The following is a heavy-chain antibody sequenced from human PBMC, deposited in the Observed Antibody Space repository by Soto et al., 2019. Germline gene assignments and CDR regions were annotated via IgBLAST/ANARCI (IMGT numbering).Heavy chain of an antibody. Sequence: ASVKVSCRASGYTFTDYHIHWVRQAPGQGLEFMGWINANNGGAGSAQQFQGRVTVTRDTSITTVYMELSNLRSDDTAVYYCAREGGSETLQPSYNWFDTWGQGTLVTVSS. CDR3: AREGGSETLQPSYNWFDT. CDR1: GYTFTDYH. V-gene: IGHV1-2*02. J-gene: IGHJ5*02. CDR2: INANNGGA. D-gene: IGHD6-25*01.